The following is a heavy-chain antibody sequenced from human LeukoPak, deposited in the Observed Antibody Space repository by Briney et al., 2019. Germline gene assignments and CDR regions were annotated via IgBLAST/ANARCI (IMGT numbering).Heavy chain of an antibody. Sequence: GASVKVSCKASGGTFSSYAISWVRQAPGQGLEWMGGIIPIFGTANYAQKFQGRVTITTDESTSTAYMELSSLRSEDTAVYYCARDGDPFGVATYNWFDPWGQGTLVTVSS. V-gene: IGHV1-69*05. J-gene: IGHJ5*02. D-gene: IGHD3-3*01. CDR1: GGTFSSYA. CDR2: IIPIFGTA. CDR3: ARDGDPFGVATYNWFDP.